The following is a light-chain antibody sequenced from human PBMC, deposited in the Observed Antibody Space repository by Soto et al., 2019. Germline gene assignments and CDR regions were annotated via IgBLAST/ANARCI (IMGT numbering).Light chain of an antibody. CDR1: QSISSY. CDR3: QQSYSTPRT. V-gene: IGKV1-39*01. J-gene: IGKJ1*01. Sequence: DIQMTQSPSSLSASVGDRVTITCRASQSISSYLNWYQQKPGKAPKLLIYAASSLQSGVPSRFSGSGSGTEFTLTISSLQPDDFATYYCQQSYSTPRTFGLGTKVEIK. CDR2: AAS.